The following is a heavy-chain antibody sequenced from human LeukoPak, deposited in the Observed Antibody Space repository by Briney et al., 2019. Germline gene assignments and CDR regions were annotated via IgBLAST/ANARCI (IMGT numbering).Heavy chain of an antibody. J-gene: IGHJ4*02. V-gene: IGHV3-23*01. D-gene: IGHD6-19*01. CDR2: ISGSGGST. Sequence: GGSLRLSCAASGFTFSSYAMSWVRQAPGKGLEWVSAISGSGGSTYYADSAKGRFTISRDNSKNTLDLQMNSLRADDTAVYYCVRDPSNSGWAFDYWGQGTLVTVSS. CDR1: GFTFSSYA. CDR3: VRDPSNSGWAFDY.